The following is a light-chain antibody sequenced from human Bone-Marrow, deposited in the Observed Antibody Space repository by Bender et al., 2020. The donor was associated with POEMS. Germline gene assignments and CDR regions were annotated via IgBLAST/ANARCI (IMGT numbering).Light chain of an antibody. V-gene: IGLV1-40*01. J-gene: IGLJ3*02. CDR2: GYN. CDR3: QSYDNSLGGWV. CDR1: SSNIGINT. Sequence: QSILTQPPSASGTPGQRVTISCSGSSSNIGINTVNWYQHLPGTAPKLLIYGYNNRPSGVPDRFSGSKSGTSASLAITGLQAEDEGDYYCQSYDNSLGGWVFGGGTKLTVL.